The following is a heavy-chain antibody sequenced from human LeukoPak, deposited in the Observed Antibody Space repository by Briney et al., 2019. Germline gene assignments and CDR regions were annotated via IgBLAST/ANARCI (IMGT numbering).Heavy chain of an antibody. D-gene: IGHD1/OR15-1a*01. V-gene: IGHV4-4*02. CDR3: ARQKWEQQGRDYYFNGLDV. Sequence: PSETLSLTCSVSIGSISSSKWWSWVRQSPVKGLEWIGEIYLYGTTNYNPSFTSRVTMSVDRSRNQFSLKLTSVTAADTAVYYCARQKWEQQGRDYYFNGLDVWGPGTTVIVSS. CDR2: IYLYGTT. CDR1: IGSISSSKW. J-gene: IGHJ6*02.